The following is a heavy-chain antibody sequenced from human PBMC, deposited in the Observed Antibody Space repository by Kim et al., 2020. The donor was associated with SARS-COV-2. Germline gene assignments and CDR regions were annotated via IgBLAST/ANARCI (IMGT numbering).Heavy chain of an antibody. CDR1: GFTFSSTW. V-gene: IGHV3-74*01. J-gene: IGHJ4*02. Sequence: GGSLRLSCAASGFTFSSTWMHWVRQAPGGGLVWVSRINSDGTTTNYADSGKGRFSISRDNAKHTLYLQMTSLRAEDTAIYYCERPLYDYVWGTYWGQGTLLTVSS. D-gene: IGHD3-16*01. CDR3: ERPLYDYVWGTY. CDR2: INSDGTTT.